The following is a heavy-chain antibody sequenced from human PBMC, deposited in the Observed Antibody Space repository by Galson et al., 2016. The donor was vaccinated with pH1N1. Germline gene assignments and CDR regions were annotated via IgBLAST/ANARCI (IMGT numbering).Heavy chain of an antibody. CDR3: ARDSEYSGHEGFH. D-gene: IGHD5-12*01. V-gene: IGHV3-30*03. CDR2: ISYDGTNE. J-gene: IGHJ4*02. CDR1: GFTFSSYG. Sequence: SLRLSCAASGFTFSSYGMHWVRQAPGKGLEWVAVISYDGTNEYHADSVKGRLTISRDKTQSTVYLQMNSLRTEDTAVYYCARDSEYSGHEGFHWAQGTLVIVSS.